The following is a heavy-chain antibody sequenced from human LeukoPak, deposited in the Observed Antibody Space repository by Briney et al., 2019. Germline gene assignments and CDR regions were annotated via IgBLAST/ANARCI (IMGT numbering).Heavy chain of an antibody. CDR2: IIPILGIA. D-gene: IGHD6-19*01. Sequence: GASVKVSCKASGGTFSSYAISWVRQAPGQGLEWMGRIIPILGIANYAQKFQGRVTITADKSTSTAYMELSSPRSEDTAVYYCARDRSSGWTHNFDYWGQGTLVTVSS. V-gene: IGHV1-69*04. CDR3: ARDRSSGWTHNFDY. CDR1: GGTFSSYA. J-gene: IGHJ4*02.